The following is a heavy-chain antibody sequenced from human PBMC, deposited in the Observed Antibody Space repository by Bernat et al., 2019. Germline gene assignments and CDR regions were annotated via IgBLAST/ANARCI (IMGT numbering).Heavy chain of an antibody. D-gene: IGHD6-13*01. Sequence: EVQLVESGGGLVQPGGSLRLSCAASEFTVNTNYMNCVRQAPGKWLGGVSVMYGDGRTFYADSVKGRFTISRDNSRNTLYLQMHNLGVEDTAVYYCARGIGYTSDWYGWLDPWGQGTLVTVSS. V-gene: IGHV3-53*01. CDR2: MYGDGRT. CDR3: ARGIGYTSDWYGWLDP. CDR1: EFTVNTNY. J-gene: IGHJ5*02.